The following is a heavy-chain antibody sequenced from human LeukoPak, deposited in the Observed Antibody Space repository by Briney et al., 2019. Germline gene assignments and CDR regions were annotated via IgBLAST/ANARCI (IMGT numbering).Heavy chain of an antibody. D-gene: IGHD6-13*01. CDR3: AKGPVIAAPTDY. J-gene: IGHJ4*02. CDR2: ISYDGSNK. CDR1: GFTFSSYG. Sequence: PGRSLRLSCAASGFTFSSYGMHWVRQAPGKGLEWVAVISYDGSNKYYADSVKGRFTISRDNSKNTLYLQMNSLRAEDTAVYYCAKGPVIAAPTDYRGQGTLVTVSS. V-gene: IGHV3-30*18.